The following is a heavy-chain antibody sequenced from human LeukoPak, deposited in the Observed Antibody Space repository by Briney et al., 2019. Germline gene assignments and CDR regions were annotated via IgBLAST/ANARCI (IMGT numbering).Heavy chain of an antibody. CDR2: IYYSGST. CDR1: GGSISSYY. Sequence: SETLSLTCTVSGGSISSYYWSWIRQPPGKGLEWIGYIYYSGSTNYNPSLKSRVTISVDTSKNQFSLKLSSVTAADTAVYYCARDGLAIVGATKDYYYYYMDVWGKGTTVTVSS. CDR3: ARDGLAIVGATKDYYYYYMDV. J-gene: IGHJ6*03. D-gene: IGHD1-26*01. V-gene: IGHV4-59*01.